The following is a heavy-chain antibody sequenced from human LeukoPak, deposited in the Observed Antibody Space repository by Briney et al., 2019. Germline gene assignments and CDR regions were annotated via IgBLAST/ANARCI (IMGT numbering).Heavy chain of an antibody. D-gene: IGHD3-10*01. J-gene: IGHJ5*02. CDR3: ARERTMVRGMSWFDP. Sequence: TSETLSLTCTVSGGSINSYYWSWIRQSPGKGLEWIGYIYYSGSINYNPSLKSRVTISVDTSKNQFSLKVTSVTAADTAVYYCARERTMVRGMSWFDPWGQGTLVTVSS. CDR1: GGSINSYY. CDR2: IYYSGSI. V-gene: IGHV4-59*01.